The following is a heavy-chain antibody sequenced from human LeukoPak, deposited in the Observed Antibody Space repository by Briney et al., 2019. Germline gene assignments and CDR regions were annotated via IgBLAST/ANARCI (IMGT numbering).Heavy chain of an antibody. Sequence: ASVKVSCKASGYTFTDYYIHWVRRAPGQGLEWMGWINPNTGGTNYAQKFQGRVTMTRDTSIITAYMELSSLRSDDTAVYYCARVGGLQQPDYWGQGTLVTVSS. V-gene: IGHV1-2*02. CDR2: INPNTGGT. D-gene: IGHD6-13*01. CDR3: ARVGGLQQPDY. J-gene: IGHJ4*02. CDR1: GYTFTDYY.